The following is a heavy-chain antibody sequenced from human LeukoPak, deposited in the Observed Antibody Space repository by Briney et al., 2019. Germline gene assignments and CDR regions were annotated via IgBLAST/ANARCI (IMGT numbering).Heavy chain of an antibody. CDR3: ARHYGSGKPWFDY. V-gene: IGHV4-59*01. D-gene: IGHD3-10*01. CDR2: IYYTGST. J-gene: IGHJ4*02. CDR1: GVSISSYY. Sequence: PSETLSLTCTVSGVSISSYYWTWLRQPPGKGLEWIGYIYYTGSTNYNPSLKSRVTITLDTSKNQFSLKLSSVTAADTAVYYCARHYGSGKPWFDYWGQGTLVTVSS.